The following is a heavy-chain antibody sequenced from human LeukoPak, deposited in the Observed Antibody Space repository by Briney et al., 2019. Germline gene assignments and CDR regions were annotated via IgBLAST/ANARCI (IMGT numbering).Heavy chain of an antibody. Sequence: GGSLRLSCAASGFTFNRNAISWVRQAPGKGLEWVSTIGGSGDKTFYADSVKGRFTISRDNSKNMVHLQMNSLTASDTAVYYCARLTKFLTTYYPTPWGQGTLVTVSS. CDR2: IGGSGDKT. CDR3: ARLTKFLTTYYPTP. CDR1: GFTFNRNA. J-gene: IGHJ5*02. V-gene: IGHV3-23*01. D-gene: IGHD2/OR15-2a*01.